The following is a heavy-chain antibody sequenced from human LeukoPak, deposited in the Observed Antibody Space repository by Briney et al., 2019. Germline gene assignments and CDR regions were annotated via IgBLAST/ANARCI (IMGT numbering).Heavy chain of an antibody. J-gene: IGHJ4*02. V-gene: IGHV3-23*01. CDR2: ISGSGGST. Sequence: GGSLRLSCAASGFTFSSYAMSWVRQAPGKGLEWVSAISGSGGSTYYADSVKGRFTTSRDNSKNTLYLQMNSLRAEDTAVYYCAKHPAPSLLWFGELPTYYFDYWGQGTLVTVSS. CDR1: GFTFSSYA. D-gene: IGHD3-10*01. CDR3: AKHPAPSLLWFGELPTYYFDY.